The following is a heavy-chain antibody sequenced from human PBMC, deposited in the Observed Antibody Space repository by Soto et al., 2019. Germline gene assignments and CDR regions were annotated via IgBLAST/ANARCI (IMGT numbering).Heavy chain of an antibody. D-gene: IGHD3-9*01. CDR2: IKQDGSEK. V-gene: IGHV3-7*01. CDR3: ARENYDILTGYPHDAFDI. CDR1: GFTFSSYW. J-gene: IGHJ3*02. Sequence: PGGSLRLSCAASGFTFSSYWMSWVRQAPGKGLEWVANIKQDGSEKYYVDSVKGRFTISRDNAKNSLYLQMNSLRAEDTAVYYCARENYDILTGYPHDAFDIWGQRTMVT.